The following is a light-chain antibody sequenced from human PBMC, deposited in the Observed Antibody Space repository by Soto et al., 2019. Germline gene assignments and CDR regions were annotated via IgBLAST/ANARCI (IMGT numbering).Light chain of an antibody. V-gene: IGLV2-14*01. Sequence: QLVLTQPASVSGSPGQSITISCTGTSSDVGGYNYVSWYQQYPGKVPKLMIYEVSNRPSGVSNRFSGSKSGNTASLTISGLQAEDEADYYCSSYVSGTSWVFGGGTKLTVL. J-gene: IGLJ3*02. CDR2: EVS. CDR3: SSYVSGTSWV. CDR1: SSDVGGYNY.